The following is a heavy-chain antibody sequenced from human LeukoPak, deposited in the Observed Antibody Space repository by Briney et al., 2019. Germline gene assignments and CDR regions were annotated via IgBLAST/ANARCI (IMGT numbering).Heavy chain of an antibody. CDR1: GFTFSSYA. J-gene: IGHJ4*02. V-gene: IGHV3-7*01. D-gene: IGHD6-19*01. CDR3: ARVPLAAVAGYYFDY. Sequence: GGSLRLSCAASGFTFSSYAMSWVRQAPGKGLEWVANIKQDGSEKYYVDSVKGRFTISRDNAKNSLYLQMNSLRAEDTAVYYCARVPLAAVAGYYFDYWGQGTLVTVSS. CDR2: IKQDGSEK.